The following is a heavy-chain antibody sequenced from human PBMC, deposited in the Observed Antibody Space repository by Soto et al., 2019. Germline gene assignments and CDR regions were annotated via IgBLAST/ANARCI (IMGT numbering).Heavy chain of an antibody. CDR1: GGSISSSSYY. CDR3: AREGPSAPTGQPQFDY. Sequence: SETLSLTCTVSGGSISSSSYYWGWIRQPPGKGLEWIGSIYYSGSTYYNPSLKSRVTISVDTSKNQFSLKLSSVTAADTAVYYCAREGPSAPTGQPQFDYWGQGTLVTVSS. V-gene: IGHV4-39*07. J-gene: IGHJ4*02. D-gene: IGHD1-1*01. CDR2: IYYSGST.